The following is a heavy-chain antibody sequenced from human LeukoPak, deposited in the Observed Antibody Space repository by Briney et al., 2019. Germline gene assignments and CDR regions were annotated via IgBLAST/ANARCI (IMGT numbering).Heavy chain of an antibody. J-gene: IGHJ3*02. CDR1: GYTFTSYG. D-gene: IGHD1-14*01. CDR2: ISAYNGNT. V-gene: IGHV1-18*01. Sequence: ASVKVSCKASGYTFTSYGISWVRQAPGQGLEWMGWISAYNGNTNYAQKLQGRVTITRDTSASTAYMELSSLRSEDTAVYYCARVKSVFDAFDIWGQGTMVTVSS. CDR3: ARVKSVFDAFDI.